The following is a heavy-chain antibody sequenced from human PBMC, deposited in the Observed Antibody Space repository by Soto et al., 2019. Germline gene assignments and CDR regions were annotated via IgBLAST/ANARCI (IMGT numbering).Heavy chain of an antibody. Sequence: GASVKVSCKASGFTFTSSAVQWVRQARGQRLEWMGWISAYNGNTNYAQKLQGRVTMTTDTSTSTAYMELRSLRSDDTAVYYCARQEYRGDSEYWGQGTLVTVSS. CDR3: ARQEYRGDSEY. CDR1: GFTFTSSA. V-gene: IGHV1-18*01. D-gene: IGHD3-16*02. CDR2: ISAYNGNT. J-gene: IGHJ4*02.